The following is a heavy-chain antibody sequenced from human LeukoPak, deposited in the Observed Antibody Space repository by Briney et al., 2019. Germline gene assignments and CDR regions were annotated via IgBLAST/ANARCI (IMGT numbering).Heavy chain of an antibody. V-gene: IGHV3-7*01. J-gene: IGHJ4*02. CDR2: IKQDGSEK. CDR1: GFTFSSYW. Sequence: GGSLRLSCAASGFTFSSYWMSWVRPAPGKGREWVANIKQDGSEKYSVDSVKGRFTISRDTAKSSLYLQMDSLRAEDTAVYYWARVDSGYDNWGQGTLVTVSS. D-gene: IGHD5-12*01. CDR3: ARVDSGYDN.